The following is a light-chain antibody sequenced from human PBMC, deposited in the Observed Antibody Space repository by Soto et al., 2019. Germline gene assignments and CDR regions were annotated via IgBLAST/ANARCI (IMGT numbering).Light chain of an antibody. CDR2: WAS. CDR3: QQYYSTPPVP. V-gene: IGKV4-1*01. J-gene: IGKJ3*01. CDR1: QSVLYSSNNKNY. Sequence: DIVMTQSPDSLAVSLGERATINCKSSQSVLYSSNNKNYLAWYQQKPGKPPKLLIYWASTRESGVPDRFSGSGSGTDFTLTISSLQAEDVAVYYCQQYYSTPPVPFGPGTKVDIK.